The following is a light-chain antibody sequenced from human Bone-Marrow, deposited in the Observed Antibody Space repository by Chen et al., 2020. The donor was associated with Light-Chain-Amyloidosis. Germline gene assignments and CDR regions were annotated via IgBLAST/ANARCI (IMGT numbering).Light chain of an antibody. CDR3: QSADSSGTYAVI. J-gene: IGLJ2*01. CDR1: ALPTKY. Sequence: SYELTQPPSVSVSPGQTARITCSGEALPTKYAYWYQQKPGQAPVLVLQRDPERPSGILERFSGSSSGTTATLTISGVQAEDEADYHCQSADSSGTYAVIFGGGTKLTVL. V-gene: IGLV3-25*03. CDR2: RDP.